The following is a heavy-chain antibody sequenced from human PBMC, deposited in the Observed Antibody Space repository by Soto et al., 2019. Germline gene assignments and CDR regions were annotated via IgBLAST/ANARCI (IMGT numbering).Heavy chain of an antibody. CDR3: AKTIAMVRGVKGWFDP. Sequence: PSETLSLTCSVSGGSISSGDYYWSWIRQPPGKGLEWIGYIYYSGSTYYNPSLKSRVTLSVDKSKNEFSLKMSSVTDADTAVYYCAKTIAMVRGVKGWFDPWGQGTLVTVSS. V-gene: IGHV4-30-4*01. CDR1: GGSISSGDYY. D-gene: IGHD3-10*01. J-gene: IGHJ5*02. CDR2: IYYSGST.